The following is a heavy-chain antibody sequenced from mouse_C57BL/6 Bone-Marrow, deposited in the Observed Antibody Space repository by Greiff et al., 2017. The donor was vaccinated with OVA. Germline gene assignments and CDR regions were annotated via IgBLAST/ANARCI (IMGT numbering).Heavy chain of an antibody. CDR2: INPGSGGT. D-gene: IGHD2-10*02. V-gene: IGHV1-54*01. CDR1: GYAFTNYL. Sequence: VQLQQSGAELVRPGTSVKVSCKASGYAFTNYLIEWVKQRPGQGLEWIGVINPGSGGTNYNEKFKGKATLTADKSSSTAYMQLSSLTSEDSAVYFCARGYGNCGYFDVWGTGTTVTVSS. CDR3: ARGYGNCGYFDV. J-gene: IGHJ1*03.